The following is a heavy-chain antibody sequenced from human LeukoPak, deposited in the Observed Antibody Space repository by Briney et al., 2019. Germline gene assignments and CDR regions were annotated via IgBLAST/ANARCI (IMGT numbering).Heavy chain of an antibody. D-gene: IGHD2-2*02. V-gene: IGHV1-18*01. Sequence: ASVKVSCKASGYTFTSHGISWVRQAPGQGLEWMGWISAYNGNTNYAQKLQGRVTMTTDTSTSTAYMELRSLRSDDTAVYYCARDVRAAAIPNWFDPWGQGTLVTVSS. CDR1: GYTFTSHG. J-gene: IGHJ5*02. CDR3: ARDVRAAAIPNWFDP. CDR2: ISAYNGNT.